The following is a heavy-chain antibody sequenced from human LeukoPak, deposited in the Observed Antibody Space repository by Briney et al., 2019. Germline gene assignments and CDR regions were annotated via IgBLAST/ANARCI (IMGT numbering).Heavy chain of an antibody. J-gene: IGHJ3*02. CDR1: GFTFSNYW. CDR2: INTDASSS. V-gene: IGHV3-74*01. Sequence: GGSLRLSCAASGFTFSNYWMHWVRQAPGKGLVWVSHINTDASSSSYADSVKGRFTISRDNAKNTLYLQMNSLRAEDTAVYYCARCVTYYYDSRGYYSMGAFDIWGQGTMVTVSS. D-gene: IGHD3-22*01. CDR3: ARCVTYYYDSRGYYSMGAFDI.